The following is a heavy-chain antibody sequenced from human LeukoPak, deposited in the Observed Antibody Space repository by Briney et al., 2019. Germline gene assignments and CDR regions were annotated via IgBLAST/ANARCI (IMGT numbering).Heavy chain of an antibody. D-gene: IGHD3-16*02. V-gene: IGHV3-23*01. CDR3: AKALLGLGELSLYFDY. Sequence: GGSLRLSCAASGFTFSSYAMSWVRQAPGKGLEWVSAICGSGGSTYYADSVKGRFTISRDNSKNTLYLQMNSLRAEDTAVYYCAKALLGLGELSLYFDYWGQGTLVTVSS. CDR2: ICGSGGST. CDR1: GFTFSSYA. J-gene: IGHJ4*02.